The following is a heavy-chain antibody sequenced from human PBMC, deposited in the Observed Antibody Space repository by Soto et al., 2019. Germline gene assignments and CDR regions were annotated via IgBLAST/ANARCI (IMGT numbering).Heavy chain of an antibody. J-gene: IGHJ4*02. V-gene: IGHV3-30-3*01. CDR2: MSYDGSSY. Sequence: QLVESGGGVVQPGRSLRLSCAASGFTFSKYAMHWVRQAPGKGLEWVAIMSYDGSSYFYADSVTGRFTISRDDSKSTLYLQMNSLRAEDTAMYHCAREVGAMAAAGVGGYWGQGTLVTVSS. CDR1: GFTFSKYA. D-gene: IGHD6-25*01. CDR3: AREVGAMAAAGVGGY.